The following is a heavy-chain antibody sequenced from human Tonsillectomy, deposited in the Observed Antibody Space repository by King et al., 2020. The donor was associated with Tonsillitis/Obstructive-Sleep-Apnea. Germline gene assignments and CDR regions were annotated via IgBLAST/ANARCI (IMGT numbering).Heavy chain of an antibody. Sequence: QLQESGPGLVKPSETLSLTCTVSGGSISSTSYYWGWIRQPPGKGLEWIGSIYDSGSTYYNPSLKSRFTISVDTSQNQFSLKLSSVTAADSAVYYCAGQSPCSSTSCYLWDAFDIWGQGTMVTVSS. V-gene: IGHV4-39*01. CDR1: GGSISSTSYY. CDR3: AGQSPCSSTSCYLWDAFDI. J-gene: IGHJ3*02. D-gene: IGHD2-2*01. CDR2: IYDSGST.